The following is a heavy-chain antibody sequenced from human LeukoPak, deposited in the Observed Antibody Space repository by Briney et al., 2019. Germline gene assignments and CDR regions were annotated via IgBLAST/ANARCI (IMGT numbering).Heavy chain of an antibody. Sequence: PSQTLSLTCTVSGGSISSGSYYWSWIRQPAGKGLEWIGRIYTSGSTNYNPSLKSRVTISVDTSKNQFSLKLSSVTAADTAVYYCAGAVGSGEFDYWGQGTLVTVSS. CDR2: IYTSGST. V-gene: IGHV4-61*02. CDR1: GGSISSGSYY. J-gene: IGHJ4*02. D-gene: IGHD3-10*01. CDR3: AGAVGSGEFDY.